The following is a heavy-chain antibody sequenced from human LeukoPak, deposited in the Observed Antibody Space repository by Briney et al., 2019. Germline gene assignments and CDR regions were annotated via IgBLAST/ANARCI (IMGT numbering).Heavy chain of an antibody. D-gene: IGHD4-11*01. J-gene: IGHJ5*02. CDR3: AKAGLTTVRGPRCWFDP. Sequence: GGSLRLSCAASGFTFSSYDMSWVRQAPGKGLEWVSSISGSGGSTYYADSVKGRFTISRDNSKNTLYLRINSLRAEDTAVYYCAKAGLTTVRGPRCWFDPWGQGTLVTVSS. CDR1: GFTFSSYD. V-gene: IGHV3-23*01. CDR2: ISGSGGST.